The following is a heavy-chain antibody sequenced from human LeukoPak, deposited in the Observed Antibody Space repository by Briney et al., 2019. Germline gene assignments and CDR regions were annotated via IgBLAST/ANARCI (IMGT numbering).Heavy chain of an antibody. Sequence: GGYLRLSCAASGFTLSGSGMHWVRQAPVKGQEWVTGIAFEGSRKHYADSVKGRFTVSRDNARNTMDLQMNSLRVEGTAVYHCTRYDSSRFDPWGQGTLVIVSS. V-gene: IGHV3-30*03. CDR2: IAFEGSRK. CDR3: TRYDSSRFDP. J-gene: IGHJ5*02. CDR1: GFTLSGSG. D-gene: IGHD3-3*01.